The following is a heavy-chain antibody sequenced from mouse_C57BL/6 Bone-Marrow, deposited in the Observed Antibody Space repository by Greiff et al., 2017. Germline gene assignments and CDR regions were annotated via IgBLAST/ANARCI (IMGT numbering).Heavy chain of an antibody. V-gene: IGHV14-4*01. CDR2: IDPENGDT. CDR3: TTGHDYGSSCVGWYFDV. CDR1: GFNIKDDY. D-gene: IGHD1-1*01. J-gene: IGHJ1*03. Sequence: VQLQQSGAELVRPGASVKLSCTASGFNIKDDYMHWVKQRPEQGLEWIGWIDPENGDTEYASKFQGKATITADTSSNTAYLQLSSLTSEDTAVYYITTGHDYGSSCVGWYFDVWGTGTTVTVSS.